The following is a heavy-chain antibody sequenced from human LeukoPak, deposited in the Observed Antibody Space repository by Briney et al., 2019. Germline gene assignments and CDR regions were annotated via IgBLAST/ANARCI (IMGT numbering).Heavy chain of an antibody. Sequence: SQTLSLTCTVSGGSISSGDYYWSWIRQPPGKGLEWIGYIYYSGSTYYNPSLKSRVTISVDTSKNQFSLRLNSVTAADTAVYYCAKGPQTGWFDTWGQGTLVTVSS. CDR3: AKGPQTGWFDT. J-gene: IGHJ5*02. CDR2: IYYSGST. V-gene: IGHV4-30-4*08. D-gene: IGHD3-10*01. CDR1: GGSISSGDYY.